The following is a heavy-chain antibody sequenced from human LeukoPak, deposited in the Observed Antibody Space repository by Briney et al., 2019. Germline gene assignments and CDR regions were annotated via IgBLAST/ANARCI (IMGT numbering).Heavy chain of an antibody. CDR1: GGTFSSYA. J-gene: IGHJ4*02. V-gene: IGHV1-69*04. CDR3: ARGSYYGSGSSDY. D-gene: IGHD3-10*01. Sequence: EASVKVSCKASGGTFSSYAISWVRQAPGQGLEWMGRIIPILGIANYAQKFQGRVTITADKSTSTAYMELSSLRSEDTAVYYCARGSYYGSGSSDYWGQGTLVTVSS. CDR2: IIPILGIA.